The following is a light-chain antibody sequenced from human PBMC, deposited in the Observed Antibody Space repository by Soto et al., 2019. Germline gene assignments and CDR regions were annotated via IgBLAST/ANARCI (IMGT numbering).Light chain of an antibody. J-gene: IGLJ1*01. V-gene: IGLV2-14*03. CDR1: SSDVGDYNY. CDR2: DVS. Sequence: SALTQPASVSGSPGQSITISCTGTSSDVGDYNYVSWFQQHPGKAPKLMIYDVSNRPSGVSNRFSGSKSGNTASLTISGLQAEDEADYYCSSYASSSTLDVFGTGTKVTVL. CDR3: SSYASSSTLDV.